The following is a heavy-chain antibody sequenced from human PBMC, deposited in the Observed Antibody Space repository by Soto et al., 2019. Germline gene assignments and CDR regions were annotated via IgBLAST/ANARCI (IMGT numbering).Heavy chain of an antibody. V-gene: IGHV4-31*03. D-gene: IGHD4-17*01. CDR1: GASISSRGFY. CDR2: ISYSGST. Sequence: QVQLQESGPGLVKPSQTLSLTCPVSGASISSRGFYWTWIRQLPGKGLEWIGYISYSGSTNYSPSLKTRRNTSIDTSANLFSLDLAFVTAADTPVYYCATPSTVTGNCYPDPWGQGTLVTV. J-gene: IGHJ5*02. CDR3: ATPSTVTGNCYPDP.